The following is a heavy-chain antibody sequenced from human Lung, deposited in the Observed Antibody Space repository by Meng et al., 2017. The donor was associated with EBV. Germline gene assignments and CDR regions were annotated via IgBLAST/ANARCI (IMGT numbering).Heavy chain of an antibody. CDR3: ARGATSVFDL. CDR2: IYHSGST. J-gene: IGHJ2*01. V-gene: IGHV4-30-2*01. Sequence: QLQRQEAGSGRVKPSQTLSLTCAVSGGSISSGGYAWSWIRQPPGKGLEWIGCIYHSGSTYYNPSLKSRVTISVDRSRNQFSLKLNSVTPEDTAVYYCARGATSVFDLWGRGTLVTVSS. CDR1: GGSISSGGYA.